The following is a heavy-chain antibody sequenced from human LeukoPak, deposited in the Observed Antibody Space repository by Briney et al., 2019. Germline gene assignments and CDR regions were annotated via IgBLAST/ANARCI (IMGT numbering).Heavy chain of an antibody. CDR1: GGSISSSSYD. J-gene: IGHJ4*02. CDR2: IYYSGST. D-gene: IGHD3-3*01. Sequence: SETLSLTCTVPGGSISSSSYDWGWIRQPPGKGLEWIGSIYYSGSTYYNPSLKSRVTISVDTSKNQFSLKLSSVTAADTAVYYCARNRDYDFWSGYYPEPFDYWGQGTLVTVSS. CDR3: ARNRDYDFWSGYYPEPFDY. V-gene: IGHV4-39*01.